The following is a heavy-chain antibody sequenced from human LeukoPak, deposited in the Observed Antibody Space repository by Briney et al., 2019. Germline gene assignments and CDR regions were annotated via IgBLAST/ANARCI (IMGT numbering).Heavy chain of an antibody. Sequence: SETLSLTCAVYGGSFSGYYWSWIRQPPGKGLEGIGEINHSGSTNYNPSLKSRVTISVDTSKNQFSLKLSSVPAADTAVYYCARGDHSGSYPWGQGTLVTVSS. CDR3: ARGDHSGSYP. J-gene: IGHJ5*02. V-gene: IGHV4-34*01. CDR1: GGSFSGYY. D-gene: IGHD1-26*01. CDR2: INHSGST.